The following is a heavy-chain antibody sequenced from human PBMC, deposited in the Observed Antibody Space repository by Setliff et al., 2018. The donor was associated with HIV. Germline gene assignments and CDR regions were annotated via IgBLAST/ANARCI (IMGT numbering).Heavy chain of an antibody. CDR3: ASSSMAGFDY. V-gene: IGHV4-39*07. CDR2: IHLSDT. D-gene: IGHD6-19*01. Sequence: SETLSLTCSVSGGSMRSNIYYWGWIRLSPTKGLEWIGSIHLSDTYYNPSLKSRVTISVDTSKDQFSLKLTSLTAADTAVYYCASSSMAGFDYWGQGKLVTVSS. CDR1: GGSMRSNIYY. J-gene: IGHJ4*02.